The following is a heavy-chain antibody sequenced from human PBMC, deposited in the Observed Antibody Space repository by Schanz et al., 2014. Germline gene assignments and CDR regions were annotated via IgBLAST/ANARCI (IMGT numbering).Heavy chain of an antibody. J-gene: IGHJ4*02. Sequence: QVQLVDSGGGLVKPGGSLRLSCAASGFTFSDYYMTWIRQAPGKGLEWVSDISDSGDSTHYADSVKGRFTISRDNAKISLLLQMNSLSAEDTGVDDCGKVAPAATYLDSWGLRTLVTVSS. D-gene: IGHD2-2*01. V-gene: IGHV3-11*01. CDR2: ISDSGDST. CDR3: GKVAPAATYLDS. CDR1: GFTFSDYY.